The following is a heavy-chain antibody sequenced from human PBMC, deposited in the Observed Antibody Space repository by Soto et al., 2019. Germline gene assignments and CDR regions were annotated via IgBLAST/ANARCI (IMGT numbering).Heavy chain of an antibody. J-gene: IGHJ6*02. V-gene: IGHV3-30*03. CDR3: ARGRSKAGLDV. Sequence: QVQLVESGGGVVQPGRSLRLSCAASGFTFSTYDMHWVRQAPGKGLEWVAVVSYDGRNKYYADSVKGRFTISRDNSKNTLYLQMNSLRAEDTAVYFCARGRSKAGLDVWGQGTTVTVSS. CDR1: GFTFSTYD. CDR2: VSYDGRNK.